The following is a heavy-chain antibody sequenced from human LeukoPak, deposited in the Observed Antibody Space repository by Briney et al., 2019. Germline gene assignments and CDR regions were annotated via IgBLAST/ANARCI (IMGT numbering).Heavy chain of an antibody. Sequence: PGGSLRLSCAATGFSFSTYYVNWVRQAPGKGLEWVSCISSGSTYIFYADSVRGRFAISRDNAKNSLYLQMNSLRADDTAVYYCVRENHGSFDYWGQRSLVTVSS. CDR1: GFSFSTYY. CDR3: VRENHGSFDY. CDR2: ISSGSTYI. J-gene: IGHJ4*02. V-gene: IGHV3-21*01.